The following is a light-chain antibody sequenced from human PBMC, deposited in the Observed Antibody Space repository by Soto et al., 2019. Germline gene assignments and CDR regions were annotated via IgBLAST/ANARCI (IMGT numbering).Light chain of an antibody. V-gene: IGKV1-8*01. CDR3: QQYYSYPFT. Sequence: ALRMTQSPSSFSASTGDRVTITCRASQGISSYLAWYQQKPGKAPKLLIYAASTLQSGVPSRFIGSGSGTDFTLTISCLQSEDFAPYYCQQYYSYPFTFGPGTKVDIK. CDR2: AAS. J-gene: IGKJ3*01. CDR1: QGISSY.